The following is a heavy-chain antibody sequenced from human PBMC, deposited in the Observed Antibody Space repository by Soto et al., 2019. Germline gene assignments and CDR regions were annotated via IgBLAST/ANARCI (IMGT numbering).Heavy chain of an antibody. CDR3: AKDMGGSCYSPFDY. CDR1: GFTFDDYA. CDR2: ISWNSGSI. Sequence: DVQLVESGGGLVQPGRSLRLSCAASGFTFDDYAMHWVRQAPGKGLEWVSGISWNSGSIGYADSVKGRFTISRDNAKNSLYLQMNSLRAEDTALYYCAKDMGGSCYSPFDYWGQGTLVTVSS. V-gene: IGHV3-9*01. D-gene: IGHD2-15*01. J-gene: IGHJ4*02.